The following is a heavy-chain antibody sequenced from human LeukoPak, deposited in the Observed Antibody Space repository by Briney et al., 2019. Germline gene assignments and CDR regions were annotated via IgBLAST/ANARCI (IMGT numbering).Heavy chain of an antibody. CDR2: INHSGST. D-gene: IGHD3-22*01. J-gene: IGHJ4*02. CDR1: GGPLSGYY. Sequence: SETLSLTCGVYGGPLSGYYWSWIRQPPGKGLEWIGEINHSGSTNYNPSLKSRVTISVDTTKTHFSLKLSSLTAADTAVYYCARLSSGSNPPFDYWGQGTLVTVSS. CDR3: ARLSSGSNPPFDY. V-gene: IGHV4-34*01.